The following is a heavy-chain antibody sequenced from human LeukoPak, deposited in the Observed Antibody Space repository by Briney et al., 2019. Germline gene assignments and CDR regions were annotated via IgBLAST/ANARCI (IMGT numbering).Heavy chain of an antibody. J-gene: IGHJ4*02. CDR3: ARARGYSSGSLTRFFDY. CDR1: GGSFSGYY. V-gene: IGHV4-34*01. Sequence: SETLSLTCAVYGGSFSGYYWSWIRQPPGKGLEWIGEINHSGSTNYNPSLKSRVTISVDTSKNQFSLKLSSVTAADTAVYYCARARGYSSGSLTRFFDYWGQGTLVTVSS. D-gene: IGHD6-19*01. CDR2: INHSGST.